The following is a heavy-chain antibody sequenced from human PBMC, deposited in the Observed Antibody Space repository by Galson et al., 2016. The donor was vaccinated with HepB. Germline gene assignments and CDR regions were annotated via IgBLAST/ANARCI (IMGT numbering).Heavy chain of an antibody. D-gene: IGHD4-11*01. Sequence: SLRLSCAASGFTFDDYAMHWVRQAPGKGLEWVSGISWNSGSIGYADSVKGRFTISRDNAKNSLYLQMNSLRAEDTALYYCAKDITLDYSHYRGSYYYYYMDVWGKGTTVTFSS. CDR1: GFTFDDYA. V-gene: IGHV3-9*01. CDR2: ISWNSGSI. J-gene: IGHJ6*03. CDR3: AKDITLDYSHYRGSYYYYYMDV.